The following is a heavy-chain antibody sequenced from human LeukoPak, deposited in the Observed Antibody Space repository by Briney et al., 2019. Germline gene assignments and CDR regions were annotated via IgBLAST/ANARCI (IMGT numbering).Heavy chain of an antibody. CDR3: AKDGYQLQQSYYYYYYMDV. D-gene: IGHD2-2*01. CDR2: ISYDGRNK. J-gene: IGHJ6*03. V-gene: IGHV3-30*18. CDR1: GFTFSSYG. Sequence: PGGSLRLSCAASGFTFSSYGMHWVRQAPGKGLEWVAVISYDGRNKYYADSVKGRFTISRDNSKNTLYLQMNSLRAEDTAVYYCAKDGYQLQQSYYYYYYMDVWGKGTTVTISS.